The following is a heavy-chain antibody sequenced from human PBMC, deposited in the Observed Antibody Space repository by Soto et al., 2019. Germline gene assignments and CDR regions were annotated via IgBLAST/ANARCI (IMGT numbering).Heavy chain of an antibody. CDR2: IKQDGSEN. CDR1: GFTFSGYW. CDR3: ARRGRRSGNYADAFDI. D-gene: IGHD1-26*01. Sequence: EVQLVESGGGLVQPGGSLRLSCAASGFTFSGYWMSWARRAPGKGLEWVANIKQDGSENYFVDSVKGRFTISRDNAKNSLYLQMNSLKSDDTAVYYCARRGRRSGNYADAFDIWGQGTMVTVSS. J-gene: IGHJ3*02. V-gene: IGHV3-7*03.